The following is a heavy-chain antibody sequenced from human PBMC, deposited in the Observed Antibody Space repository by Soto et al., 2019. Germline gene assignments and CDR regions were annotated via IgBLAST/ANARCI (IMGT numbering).Heavy chain of an antibody. Sequence: ASVKVSCKASGYTYTSYYIHWVRQAPGQGLEWMGIINPSFGSTSYAQKFQGRVSMTRDTSTSTAYMELGSLRSGDTAVYYCARDSENYDESSGRYTPYYFDHWGQGTRVTVSS. J-gene: IGHJ4*02. CDR2: INPSFGST. D-gene: IGHD3-22*01. V-gene: IGHV1-46*01. CDR1: GYTYTSYY. CDR3: ARDSENYDESSGRYTPYYFDH.